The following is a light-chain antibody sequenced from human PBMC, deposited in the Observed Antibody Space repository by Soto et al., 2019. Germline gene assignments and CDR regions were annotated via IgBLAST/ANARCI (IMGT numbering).Light chain of an antibody. Sequence: QSVLTQPPSASGSPGQSVTISCTGTSSDIGAYNYVSWFQQHPGEAPKLIISEVNKRPSGVPDRFSGSKSGNTASLTVSGLQAEDEADYYCTSYTSSSTLLYVFGTGTKLTVL. J-gene: IGLJ1*01. CDR2: EVN. CDR1: SSDIGAYNY. V-gene: IGLV2-8*01. CDR3: TSYTSSSTLLYV.